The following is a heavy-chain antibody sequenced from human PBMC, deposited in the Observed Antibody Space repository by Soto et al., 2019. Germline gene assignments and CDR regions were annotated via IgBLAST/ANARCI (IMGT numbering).Heavy chain of an antibody. Sequence: PGGSLRLSCEASGFTFTSDSMTWVRQAQGKGMGWVSSISSHGRDIFYADSVKGRLTISRDNAKDSLHLQMNSLTGEDSAVYYCARGAALAGKLDLWGQGTLVTVSS. V-gene: IGHV3-21*06. CDR2: ISSHGRDI. D-gene: IGHD6-19*01. CDR3: ARGAALAGKLDL. CDR1: GFTFTSDS. J-gene: IGHJ4*02.